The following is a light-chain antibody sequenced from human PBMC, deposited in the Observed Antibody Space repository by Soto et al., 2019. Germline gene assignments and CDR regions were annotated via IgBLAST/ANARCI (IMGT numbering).Light chain of an antibody. CDR1: QIVSND. J-gene: IGKJ4*01. CDR3: QERSNWPRST. CDR2: AAS. V-gene: IGKV3-11*01. Sequence: EIVLTQSPATLSLSPGERATLSCRASQIVSNDFAWYQQRPGQAPRLLIYAASKRATGIPARFSGSGSGTGFTLTISSLEPEDFVVYYCQERSNWPRSTFGGGTKVEIK.